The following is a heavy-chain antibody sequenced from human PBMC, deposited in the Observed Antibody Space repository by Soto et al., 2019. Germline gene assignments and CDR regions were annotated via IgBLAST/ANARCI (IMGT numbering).Heavy chain of an antibody. Sequence: SETLSLTCTVSGGSIGSGDYYWSWIRQPPGKGLEWIGYIYYGGSTYYNPSLKSRVTISVDTSKNQFSLKLSSVTAADTAVYYCARGLWFGELLGSWFDPWGQGTLVTAPQ. CDR1: GGSIGSGDYY. D-gene: IGHD3-10*01. V-gene: IGHV4-30-4*01. J-gene: IGHJ5*02. CDR2: IYYGGST. CDR3: ARGLWFGELLGSWFDP.